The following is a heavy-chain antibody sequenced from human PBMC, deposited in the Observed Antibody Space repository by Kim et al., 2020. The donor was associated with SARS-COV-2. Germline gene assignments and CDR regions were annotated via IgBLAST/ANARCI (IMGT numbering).Heavy chain of an antibody. CDR1: GYTFTSYG. D-gene: IGHD2-2*01. CDR3: ARTQDIVVVPAAPGGGFGDYYGMDV. J-gene: IGHJ6*02. CDR2: ISAYNGNT. V-gene: IGHV1-18*01. Sequence: ASVKVSCKASGYTFTSYGISWVRQAPGQGLEWMGWISAYNGNTNYAQKLQGRVTMTTDTSTSTAYMELRSLRSDDTAVYYCARTQDIVVVPAAPGGGFGDYYGMDVWGQGTTVTVSS.